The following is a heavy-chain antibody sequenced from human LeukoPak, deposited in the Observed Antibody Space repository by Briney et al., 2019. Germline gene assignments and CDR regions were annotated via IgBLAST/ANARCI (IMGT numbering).Heavy chain of an antibody. J-gene: IGHJ6*03. CDR2: TSYDGSNK. Sequence: SGGSLRLSCAASGFTFSSYAMHWVRQAPGKGLEWVAVTSYDGSNKYYADSVKGRFTISRDNSKNTLYLQMNSLSAEDTAVYYCAKFEQIDIRIVPAALYYYYMDVWGKGTTVTVSS. V-gene: IGHV3-30-3*02. CDR1: GFTFSSYA. D-gene: IGHD2-2*01. CDR3: AKFEQIDIRIVPAALYYYYMDV.